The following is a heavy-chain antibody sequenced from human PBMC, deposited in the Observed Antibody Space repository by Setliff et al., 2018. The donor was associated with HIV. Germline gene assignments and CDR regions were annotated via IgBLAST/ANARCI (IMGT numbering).Heavy chain of an antibody. CDR2: IHYSGNT. V-gene: IGHV4-59*11. CDR3: AKSSPSIGYISDH. D-gene: IGHD5-12*01. CDR1: GDLINNHN. J-gene: IGHJ4*02. Sequence: LSLTCTVSGDLINNHNWNWIRQSPEKGLEWLGNIHYSGNTNYNPSLKSRVTISTDTSKNQFSLNVRSVTAADTAVYFCAKSSPSIGYISDHWGQGTLVTVSS.